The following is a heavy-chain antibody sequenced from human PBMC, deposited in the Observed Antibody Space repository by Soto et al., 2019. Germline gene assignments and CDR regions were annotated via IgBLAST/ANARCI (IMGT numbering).Heavy chain of an antibody. D-gene: IGHD6-13*01. CDR3: ARVSSSSWYWFDP. J-gene: IGHJ5*02. CDR2: IYYSGST. Sequence: PSETLSLTCTVSGGSISSYYWSWIRQPPGKGLEWTGYIYYSGSTNYNPSLKSRVTISVDTSKNQFSLKLSSVTAADTAVYYCARVSSSSWYWFDPWGQGTLVTVSS. V-gene: IGHV4-59*01. CDR1: GGSISSYY.